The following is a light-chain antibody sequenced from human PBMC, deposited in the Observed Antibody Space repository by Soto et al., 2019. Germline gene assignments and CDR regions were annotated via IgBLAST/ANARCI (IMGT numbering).Light chain of an antibody. Sequence: QSSLTHPPSSSGSPGQSVTISCTGTSSDVGGYDYVSWYQQHPGKAPKLMIYEVTKRPSGVPDRFSGSKSGNTASLTVSGLQAEDEADYYCSSYAGSNNFVFGTGTKVTGL. V-gene: IGLV2-8*01. CDR3: SSYAGSNNFV. CDR1: SSDVGGYDY. J-gene: IGLJ1*01. CDR2: EVT.